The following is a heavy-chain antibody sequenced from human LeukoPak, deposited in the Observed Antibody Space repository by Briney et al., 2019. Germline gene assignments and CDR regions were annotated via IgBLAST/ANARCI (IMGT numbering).Heavy chain of an antibody. CDR1: GFIFSTFG. V-gene: IGHV3-33*01. CDR2: IWYDGVNK. CDR3: ARGTAVFAGTPSFGY. Sequence: GGSLRLSCAASGFIFSTFGMHWVRQAPGEGLEWVAVIWYDGVNKYYADSVRGRFNISRDNSKNTLYLQMNSLRAEDTAVYYCARGTAVFAGTPSFGYWGQGTLVTVSS. D-gene: IGHD2-15*01. J-gene: IGHJ4*02.